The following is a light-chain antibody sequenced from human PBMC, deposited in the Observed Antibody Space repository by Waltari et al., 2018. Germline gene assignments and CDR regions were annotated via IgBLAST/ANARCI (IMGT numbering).Light chain of an antibody. CDR3: CSYASSITYV. J-gene: IGLJ1*01. V-gene: IGLV2-23*02. Sequence: QSALTQPASVSGSPGQSITISCTGTSSDVGSYNLVSWYQQHPGKAPQLMVYEVSKRPSGVSNRVSGSKSGNTASLTISGLQAEDEADYYCCSYASSITYVFGTGTKVTVL. CDR2: EVS. CDR1: SSDVGSYNL.